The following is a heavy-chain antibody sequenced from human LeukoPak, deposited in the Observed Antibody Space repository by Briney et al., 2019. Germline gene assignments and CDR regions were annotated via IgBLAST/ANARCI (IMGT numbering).Heavy chain of an antibody. CDR1: GGSISSGDYY. CDR2: IYYSGST. J-gene: IGHJ4*02. Sequence: SETLSLTCTVSGGSISSGDYYWSWIRQPPGKGLEWIGYIYYSGSTYYNPSLKSRVTISVDTSKNQFSLKLSSVTAADTAVYYCARGDDILTGYYSLSHWGQGTLVTVSS. D-gene: IGHD3-9*01. CDR3: ARGDDILTGYYSLSH. V-gene: IGHV4-30-4*01.